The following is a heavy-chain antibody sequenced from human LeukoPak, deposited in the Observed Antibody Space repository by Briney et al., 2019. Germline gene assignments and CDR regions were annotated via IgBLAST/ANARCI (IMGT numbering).Heavy chain of an antibody. J-gene: IGHJ6*02. Sequence: GGSLRLSCAASGFALSSHWMTWVRQVPGRGPEWVANVNRDGSETYYLDSVKGRFTISKDNAKNSLYLQMNSLRAEDTALYHCARSNGMDVWGQGTTVIVSS. D-gene: IGHD2/OR15-2a*01. CDR2: VNRDGSET. V-gene: IGHV3-7*03. CDR1: GFALSSHW. CDR3: ARSNGMDV.